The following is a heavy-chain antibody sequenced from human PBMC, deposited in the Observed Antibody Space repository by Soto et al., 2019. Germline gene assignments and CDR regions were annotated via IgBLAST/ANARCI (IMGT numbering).Heavy chain of an antibody. J-gene: IGHJ4*02. CDR3: GRGNYDRSGYSDY. D-gene: IGHD3-22*01. CDR1: GFTFSSYG. Sequence: QVQLVESGGGVVQPGRSLRLSCAASGFTFSSYGMHWVRQAPGKGLEWVAVIWYDGSNKYYADSVKGRFTISRDNSKNTLYLQMNSLRAEDTAVYYCGRGNYDRSGYSDYWGQGTLVTVSS. V-gene: IGHV3-33*01. CDR2: IWYDGSNK.